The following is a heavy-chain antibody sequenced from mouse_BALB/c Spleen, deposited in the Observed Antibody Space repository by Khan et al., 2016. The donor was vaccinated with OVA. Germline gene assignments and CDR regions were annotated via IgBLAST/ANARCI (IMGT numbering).Heavy chain of an antibody. CDR1: GYSITSGYG. J-gene: IGHJ2*01. V-gene: IGHV3-1*02. D-gene: IGHD1-2*01. Sequence: EVQLVESGPGLVKPSQSLSLTCTVTGYSITSGYGWYWIRQFPGNKLEWMGYISYSGSPNYNPSLKSLIAITRDTSKNQLLLQLNSETTEDTAAYYCVRTARIKYWGQGTTLTVSS. CDR2: ISYSGSP. CDR3: VRTARIKY.